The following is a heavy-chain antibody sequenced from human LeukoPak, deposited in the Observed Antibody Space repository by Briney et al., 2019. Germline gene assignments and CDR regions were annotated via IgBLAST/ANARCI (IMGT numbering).Heavy chain of an antibody. CDR2: IYYSGST. CDR3: ARDRVGQQLVGRNYYYYYMDV. V-gene: IGHV4-59*01. J-gene: IGHJ6*03. Sequence: SETLPLTCTVSGGSISSYYWSWIRQPPGKGLEWIGYIYYSGSTNYNPSLKSRVTISVDTSKNQFSLKLSSVTAADTAVYYCARDRVGQQLVGRNYYYYYMDVWGKGTTVTISS. D-gene: IGHD6-13*01. CDR1: GGSISSYY.